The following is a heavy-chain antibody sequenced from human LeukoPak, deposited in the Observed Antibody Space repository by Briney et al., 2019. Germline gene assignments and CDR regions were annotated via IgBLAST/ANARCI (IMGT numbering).Heavy chain of an antibody. V-gene: IGHV1-18*01. J-gene: IGHJ6*02. CDR3: ARRDCSSSSCHYYYYYMDV. CDR2: ISAYNGNT. Sequence: ASVKVSCKASGYTFTSFGISWVRQAPGQGLEWMGWISAYNGNTNYAQQVQDRVTMTTDTSTSTAYIELRSLRSDDTAVYYCARRDCSSSSCHYYYYYMDVWGQGTTVTVSS. D-gene: IGHD2-2*01. CDR1: GYTFTSFG.